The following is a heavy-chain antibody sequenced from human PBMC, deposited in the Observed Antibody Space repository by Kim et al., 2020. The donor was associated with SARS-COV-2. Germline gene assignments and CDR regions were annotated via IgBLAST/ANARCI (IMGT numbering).Heavy chain of an antibody. CDR2: IGGSVEST. J-gene: IGHJ6*03. CDR1: GFTFSSSP. D-gene: IGHD3-3*01. Sequence: GSLRLSCAASGFTFSSSPMTWVRQAPGRGLEWVSSIGGSVESTFYAVSVKGRFTISRDNSKHTLYLQMNSLRADDTAVYYCARGGVTIFGAVIMGYYYMDVWGEGTAVTVSS. CDR3: ARGGVTIFGAVIMGYYYMDV. V-gene: IGHV3-23*01.